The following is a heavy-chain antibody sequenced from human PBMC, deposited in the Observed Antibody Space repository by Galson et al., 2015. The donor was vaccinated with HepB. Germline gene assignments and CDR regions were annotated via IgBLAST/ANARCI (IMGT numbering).Heavy chain of an antibody. V-gene: IGHV4-4*07. CDR1: GGSISNYY. J-gene: IGHJ4*02. Sequence: LSLTCIVSGGSISNYYWSWIRQPAGKGLEWIGRIYSSGSTSYNPSLKSRVTMSVDTSMNQFSLNLRSVTAADTAVYYCARGGPSCDSWGRGILVTVSS. CDR2: IYSSGST. CDR3: ARGGPSCDS. D-gene: IGHD2-15*01.